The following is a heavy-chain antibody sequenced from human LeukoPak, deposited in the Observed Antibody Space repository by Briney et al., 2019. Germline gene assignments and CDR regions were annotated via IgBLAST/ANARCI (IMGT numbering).Heavy chain of an antibody. CDR1: GYTFTGYY. CDR2: INPNSGGT. J-gene: IGHJ4*02. CDR3: TRETSSRYFDY. V-gene: IGHV1-2*02. Sequence: ASVKVSCKASGYTFTGYYMHWVRQAPGQGLEWMGWINPNSGGTNYAQKLQGRVTMTTDTSTSTAYMELRSLRSDDTAVYYCTRETSSRYFDYWGQGTLVTVSS.